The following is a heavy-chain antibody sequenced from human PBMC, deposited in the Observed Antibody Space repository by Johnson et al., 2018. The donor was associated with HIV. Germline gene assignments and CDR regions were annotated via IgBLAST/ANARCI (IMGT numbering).Heavy chain of an antibody. J-gene: IGHJ3*02. CDR3: AGNVVAPAAYAFDI. CDR1: GFTFSNAW. CDR2: IRSKANSYAT. Sequence: VQLVESGGGLVKPGGSLRLSCAASGFTFSNAWMSWVRQAPGQGLEWVGRIRSKANSYATAYAASVKGRFTISRDSSKNTLYLQMNSLRAEDTAVYYCAGNVVAPAAYAFDIWGQGTMVTVSS. V-gene: IGHV3-73*01. D-gene: IGHD2-2*01.